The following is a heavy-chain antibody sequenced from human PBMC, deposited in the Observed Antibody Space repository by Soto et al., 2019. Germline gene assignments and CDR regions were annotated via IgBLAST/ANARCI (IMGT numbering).Heavy chain of an antibody. CDR3: ARVASCGGPCYSDHPDAFEI. D-gene: IGHD2-21*02. CDR1: GYMFTRYY. V-gene: IGHV1-46*01. Sequence: QVHLVQTAAQVKRPGASVNISCKASGYMFTRYYIHWVRQAPGQGLQWMGMINPSGGRTKYAQLFQGRVTMTADPSTNTADVDLISLRSDDTAVFCCARVASCGGPCYSDHPDAFEIWGQGTVVTVSS. CDR2: INPSGGRT. J-gene: IGHJ3*02.